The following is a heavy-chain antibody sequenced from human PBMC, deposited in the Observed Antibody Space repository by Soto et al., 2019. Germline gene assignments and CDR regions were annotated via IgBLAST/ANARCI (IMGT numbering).Heavy chain of an antibody. CDR1: GFTFSSYA. V-gene: IGHV3-23*01. J-gene: IGHJ6*02. CDR2: ISGSGGST. CDR3: ASLIRNRYCSSTSCYRYYYGMDV. D-gene: IGHD2-2*02. Sequence: GGSLRLSCAASGFTFSSYAMSWVRQAPGKGLEWVSAISGSGGSTYYADSVKGRFTISRDNSKNTLYLQMNSLRAENTAVYYCASLIRNRYCSSTSCYRYYYGMDVWGQGTTVTVSS.